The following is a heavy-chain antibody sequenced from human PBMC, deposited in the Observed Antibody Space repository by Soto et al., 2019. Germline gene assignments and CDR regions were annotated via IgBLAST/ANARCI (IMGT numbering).Heavy chain of an antibody. J-gene: IGHJ6*02. CDR3: ARHLEYSSSWGKYGMDV. CDR1: GGSISSSSYY. CDR2: IYYSGST. D-gene: IGHD6-6*01. V-gene: IGHV4-39*01. Sequence: KASETLSLTCTVSGGSISSSSYYWGWIRQPPGKGLEWIGSIYYSGSTYYNPSLKGRVTISVDTSKNQFSLKLSSVTAADTAVYYCARHLEYSSSWGKYGMDVWGQGTTVTVSS.